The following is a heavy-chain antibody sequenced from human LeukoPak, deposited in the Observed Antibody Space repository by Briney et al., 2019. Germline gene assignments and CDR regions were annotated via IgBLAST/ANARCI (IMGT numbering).Heavy chain of an antibody. Sequence: ASVKVSCKASGYTFTSNYMHWVRQATGQGLEWMGWMNPNSGNTGYAQKFQGRVTMTRNTSISTAYMELSSLRSEDTAVYYCARTYSGYDYAFDIWGQGTMVTVSS. V-gene: IGHV1-8*01. CDR3: ARTYSGYDYAFDI. CDR1: GYTFTSNY. J-gene: IGHJ3*02. CDR2: MNPNSGNT. D-gene: IGHD5-12*01.